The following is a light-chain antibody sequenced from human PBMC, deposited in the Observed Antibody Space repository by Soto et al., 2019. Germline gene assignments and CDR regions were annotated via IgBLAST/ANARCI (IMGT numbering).Light chain of an antibody. CDR3: QLYGRSPQ. CDR1: QSINSAH. J-gene: IGKJ2*01. Sequence: EIVLRQSPGSLSLSPGERVTLSCRASQSINSAHLAWYQQRPGQAPRLLIYATSRRATGTPDRFSGSGAGTDFTLTISGLEPEDFAVYYCQLYGRSPQFGQGTKLEIK. CDR2: ATS. V-gene: IGKV3-20*01.